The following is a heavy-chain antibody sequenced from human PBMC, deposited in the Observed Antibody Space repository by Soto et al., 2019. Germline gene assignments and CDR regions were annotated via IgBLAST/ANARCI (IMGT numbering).Heavy chain of an antibody. D-gene: IGHD6-13*01. J-gene: IGHJ4*02. V-gene: IGHV3-30*18. CDR1: GFTFSSYG. CDR2: ISYDGSNK. Sequence: GGSLGLSCAASGFTFSSYGMHWVRQAPGKGLEWVAVISYDGSNKYYADSVKGRFTISRDNSKNTLYLQMNSLRAEDTAVYYCAKAPIAAAGGFFDYWGQGTLVTVSS. CDR3: AKAPIAAAGGFFDY.